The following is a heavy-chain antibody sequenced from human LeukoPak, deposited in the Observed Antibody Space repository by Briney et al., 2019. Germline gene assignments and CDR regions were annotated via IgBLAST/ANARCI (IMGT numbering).Heavy chain of an antibody. Sequence: NPSETLSLTRTVSGGSISSSSYYWGWIRQPPGKGLEWIGSIYYSGSTYYNPSLKSRVTISVDTSKNQFSLKLSSVTAADTAVYYCARVHRQWLADFDYWGQGTLVTVSS. J-gene: IGHJ4*02. V-gene: IGHV4-39*07. D-gene: IGHD6-19*01. CDR3: ARVHRQWLADFDY. CDR2: IYYSGST. CDR1: GGSISSSSYY.